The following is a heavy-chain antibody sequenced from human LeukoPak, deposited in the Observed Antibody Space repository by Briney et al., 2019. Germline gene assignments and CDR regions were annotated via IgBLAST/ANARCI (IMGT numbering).Heavy chain of an antibody. CDR1: GFTFSGYE. D-gene: IGHD3-16*02. CDR3: ARADYDYVWGSYRSPGGIDY. V-gene: IGHV3-48*01. Sequence: GGSLRLSCAASGFTFSGYEINWVRQAPGKGLEWVSYISSSSSTIYYADSVKGRFTISRDNAKNSLYLQMNSLRAEDTAVYYCARADYDYVWGSYRSPGGIDYWGQGTLVTVSS. CDR2: ISSSSSTI. J-gene: IGHJ4*02.